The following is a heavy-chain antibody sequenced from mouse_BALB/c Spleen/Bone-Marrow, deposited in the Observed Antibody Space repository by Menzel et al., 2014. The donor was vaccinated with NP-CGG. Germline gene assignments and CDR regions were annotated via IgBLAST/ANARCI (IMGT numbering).Heavy chain of an antibody. Sequence: VHVKQSGAELVKPGASVKLSCTASGFNIKDTYMHWVKQRPEQGLEWIGRIDPANGNTKYGPKFQGKATITADTSSNTAYLQPSSPTSEDTAVYYCAMYYYGSSLFAYWGQGTLVTVSA. D-gene: IGHD1-1*01. CDR3: AMYYYGSSLFAY. J-gene: IGHJ3*01. CDR1: GFNIKDTY. V-gene: IGHV14-3*02. CDR2: IDPANGNT.